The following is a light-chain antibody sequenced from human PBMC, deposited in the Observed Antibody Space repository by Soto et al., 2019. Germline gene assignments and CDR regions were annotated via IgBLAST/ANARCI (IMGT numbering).Light chain of an antibody. V-gene: IGKV3-15*01. CDR1: QSVSSN. J-gene: IGKJ1*01. Sequence: EIVLTQSPGTLSLSPGERATLSCRASQSVSSNLAWYQQRPGQAPRLLIYGASTRAAGIPARFRGSGSGTEFTLTISSLQAEDFAVYYCQQYNNWPPWTFGHVTKVDIK. CDR2: GAS. CDR3: QQYNNWPPWT.